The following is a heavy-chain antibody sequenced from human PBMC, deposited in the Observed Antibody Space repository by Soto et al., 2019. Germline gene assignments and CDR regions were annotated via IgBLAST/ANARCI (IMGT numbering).Heavy chain of an antibody. CDR3: ARSPQYSSGWNGGFDY. J-gene: IGHJ4*02. CDR2: IFYGGHT. Sequence: SETLSLTCDVSGDFLTTYYWNWIRQSPGKGLEWIGYIFYGGHTNYNPSLRGRATISVDTSKNQFSLKLSSVTAADTAVYYCARSPQYSSGWNGGFDYWGQGTLVTVSS. D-gene: IGHD6-19*01. CDR1: GDFLTTYY. V-gene: IGHV4-59*01.